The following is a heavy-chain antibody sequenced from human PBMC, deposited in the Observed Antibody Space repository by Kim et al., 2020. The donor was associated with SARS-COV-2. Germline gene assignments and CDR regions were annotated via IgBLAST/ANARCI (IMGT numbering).Heavy chain of an antibody. CDR3: TTDLTEAAAGLFDY. CDR2: IKSKTDGGTT. CDR1: GFTFSNAW. J-gene: IGHJ4*02. Sequence: GGSLRLSCAASGFTFSNAWMSWVRQAPGKGLEWVGRIKSKTDGGTTDYAAPVKGRFTISRDDSKNTLYLQMNSLKTEDTAVYYCTTDLTEAAAGLFDYWGQGTLVTVSS. D-gene: IGHD6-13*01. V-gene: IGHV3-15*01.